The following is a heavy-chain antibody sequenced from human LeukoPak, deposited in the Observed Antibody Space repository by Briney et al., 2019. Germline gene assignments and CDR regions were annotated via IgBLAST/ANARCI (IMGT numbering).Heavy chain of an antibody. CDR3: EKDMGGGGLTQPDY. CDR1: GFTFDDYA. CDR2: INWNSGTI. J-gene: IGHJ4*02. Sequence: GGSLRLSCAASGFTFDDYAMHWVRQAPGKGLEWVSGINWNSGTIGYAASVKGRFTISRDNAKNSLYLQMNSLRPEDTALYYCEKDMGGGGLTQPDYWGQGTLVTVSS. V-gene: IGHV3-9*01. D-gene: IGHD1-26*01.